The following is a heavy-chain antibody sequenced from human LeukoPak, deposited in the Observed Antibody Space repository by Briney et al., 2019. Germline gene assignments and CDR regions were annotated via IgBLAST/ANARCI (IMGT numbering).Heavy chain of an antibody. CDR2: IYPGDSDT. D-gene: IGHD2-15*01. CDR3: ARHPYCSGGSCYYFDY. J-gene: IGHJ4*02. Sequence: GESLKISCKGSGYSFTSYWIGWVRQMPGKGLEWVGIIYPGDSDTRYSPSFQGQVTISADKSISTAYLQWSSLKASDTAMYYCARHPYCSGGSCYYFDYWGQGTLVTVSS. V-gene: IGHV5-51*01. CDR1: GYSFTSYW.